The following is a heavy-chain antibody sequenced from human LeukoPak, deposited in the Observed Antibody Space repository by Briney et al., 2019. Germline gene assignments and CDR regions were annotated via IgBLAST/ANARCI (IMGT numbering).Heavy chain of an antibody. CDR3: AREKSSEYQLPEAFDI. D-gene: IGHD2-2*01. Sequence: EASVKVSCKASGYTFTSYGISWVRQAPGQGLEWMGWINPNSGGTNYAQKFQGRVTMTRDTSISTAYMELSRLRSDDTAVYYCAREKSSEYQLPEAFDIWGQGTMVTVSS. CDR1: GYTFTSYG. J-gene: IGHJ3*02. CDR2: INPNSGGT. V-gene: IGHV1-2*02.